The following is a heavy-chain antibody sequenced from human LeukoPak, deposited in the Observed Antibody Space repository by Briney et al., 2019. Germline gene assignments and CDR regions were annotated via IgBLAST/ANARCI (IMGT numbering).Heavy chain of an antibody. Sequence: PGGSLRLSCAASGFSFRPSAMHWVRQAPGKGLEWMAFMRSDGSDEHYADSVKGRFTISRDNSHNTLYLQMNSLHSEDTAVYYCAKDLGLQVGASPFDDWGQGTLVTVSS. CDR2: MRSDGSDE. J-gene: IGHJ4*02. V-gene: IGHV3-30*02. CDR1: GFSFRPSA. D-gene: IGHD1-26*01. CDR3: AKDLGLQVGASPFDD.